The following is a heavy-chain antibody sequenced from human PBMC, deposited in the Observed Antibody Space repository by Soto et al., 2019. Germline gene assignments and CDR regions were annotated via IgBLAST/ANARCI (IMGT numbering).Heavy chain of an antibody. CDR3: AKRGNRITMVRGVTSGVLDY. Sequence: EVQLLESGGGLVQPGGSLRLSCAASGFTFSSYAMSWVRQAPGKGLEWVSAISGSGGSTYYADSVKGRFIISRDNSKNTLYLQMNSLRAEETAVYYCAKRGNRITMVRGVTSGVLDYWGQGPLVTVSS. D-gene: IGHD3-10*01. J-gene: IGHJ4*02. V-gene: IGHV3-23*01. CDR2: ISGSGGST. CDR1: GFTFSSYA.